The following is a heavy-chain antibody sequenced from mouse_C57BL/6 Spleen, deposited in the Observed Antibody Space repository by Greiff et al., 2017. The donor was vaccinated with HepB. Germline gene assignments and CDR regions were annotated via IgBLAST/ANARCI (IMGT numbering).Heavy chain of an antibody. CDR2: ISSGGSYT. Sequence: EVMLVESGGDLVKPGGSLKLSCAASGFTFSSYGMSWVRQTPDKRLEWVATISSGGSYTYYPDSVKGRFTISRDNAKNTLYLQMSSLKSEDTAMYYCARLRGDWGQGTLVTVSA. J-gene: IGHJ3*01. CDR1: GFTFSSYG. V-gene: IGHV5-6*01. CDR3: ARLRGD.